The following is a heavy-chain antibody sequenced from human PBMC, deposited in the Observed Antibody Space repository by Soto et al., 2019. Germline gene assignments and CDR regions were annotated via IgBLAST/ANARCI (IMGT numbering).Heavy chain of an antibody. D-gene: IGHD2-2*01. CDR3: AKGTYGVVVPAAMTY. Sequence: GGSLRLSCAASGFTFDDYAMHWVRQAPGKGLEWVSGISWNSGSIGYADSVKGRFTISRDNAKNSLYLQMNSLRAEDTALYYCAKGTYGVVVPAAMTYWGQGTLVTVSS. V-gene: IGHV3-9*01. CDR1: GFTFDDYA. J-gene: IGHJ4*02. CDR2: ISWNSGSI.